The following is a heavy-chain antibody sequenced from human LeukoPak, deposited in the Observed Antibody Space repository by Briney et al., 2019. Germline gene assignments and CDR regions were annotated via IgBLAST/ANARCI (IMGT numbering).Heavy chain of an antibody. J-gene: IGHJ3*02. CDR1: GFTFSTFG. CDR2: IRYDGRNI. CDR3: LTILEATIDAFDI. Sequence: GGSLRLSCAASGFTFSTFGMHWVRQAPGKGLEWVAFIRYDGRNIYYTDSVKGRFTISRDNSKNTLYLQMNSLRAEDTAVYYCLTILEATIDAFDIWGQGTMVTVSS. D-gene: IGHD1-26*01. V-gene: IGHV3-30*02.